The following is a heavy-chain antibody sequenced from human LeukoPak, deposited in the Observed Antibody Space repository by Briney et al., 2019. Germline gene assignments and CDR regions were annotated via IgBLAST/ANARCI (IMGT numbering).Heavy chain of an antibody. D-gene: IGHD3-10*01. CDR1: GYTFIGYY. CDR3: ASSYHMVRGYYGMDV. V-gene: IGHV1-2*02. Sequence: GASVKVSCKASGYTFIGYYIHWVRQAPGQGLEWMGWINPNSGVTNYAQKFQGRVTMTRDTSISTAYMELSRLTSDDTAVYYCASSYHMVRGYYGMDVWGQGTTVTVSS. CDR2: INPNSGVT. J-gene: IGHJ6*02.